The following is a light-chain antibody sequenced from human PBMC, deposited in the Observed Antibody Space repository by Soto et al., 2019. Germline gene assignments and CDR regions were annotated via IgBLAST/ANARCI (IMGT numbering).Light chain of an antibody. CDR3: CSYAGSSTFVV. V-gene: IGLV2-23*02. CDR1: CSDVGSYNL. Sequence: QSVLTQPASVSGSPGQSITISCAGTCSDVGSYNLVSWYQQHPGKAPKLMIYEVSKRPSGVSNRFSGSKSGNTASLTISGLQAEDEAVYYCCSYAGSSTFVVFGGGTKVTDL. CDR2: EVS. J-gene: IGLJ2*01.